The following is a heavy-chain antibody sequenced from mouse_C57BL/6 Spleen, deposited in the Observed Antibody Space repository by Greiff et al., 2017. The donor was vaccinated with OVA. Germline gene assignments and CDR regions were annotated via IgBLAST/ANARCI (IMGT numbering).Heavy chain of an antibody. J-gene: IGHJ3*01. D-gene: IGHD2-4*01. V-gene: IGHV1-82*01. CDR2: IYPGDGDT. CDR3: ATSIYYDYRGGFAY. Sequence: QVQLQQSGPELVKPGASVKISCKASGYAFSSSWMNWVKQRPGTGLEWIGRIYPGDGDTNYNGKFKGKATLTADKSSSTAYMQLSSLTSEDSAVYFCATSIYYDYRGGFAYWGQGTLVTVSA. CDR1: GYAFSSSW.